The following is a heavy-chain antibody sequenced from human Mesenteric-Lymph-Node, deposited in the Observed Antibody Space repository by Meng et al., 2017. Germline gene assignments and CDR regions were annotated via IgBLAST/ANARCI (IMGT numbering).Heavy chain of an antibody. D-gene: IGHD1-14*01. CDR3: ARHHHSPTFDY. CDR2: FVYSGTT. Sequence: RQELGPGLGKPSGTLSLTCAVSGGSISSVSYYWAWIRQPPGEGLEWIGSFVYSGTTYYTSSLKSRVSISVDTSKNQFSLKLSSVTAADTAVYYCARHHHSPTFDYWGQGTLVTVSS. CDR1: GGSISSVSYY. V-gene: IGHV4-39*01. J-gene: IGHJ4*02.